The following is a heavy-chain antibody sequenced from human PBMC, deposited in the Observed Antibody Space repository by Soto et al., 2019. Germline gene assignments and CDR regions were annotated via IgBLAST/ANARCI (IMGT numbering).Heavy chain of an antibody. Sequence: GESLKISCKGSGNIFANSWIGWVRQMSGKGLEWMGIIYPGDSDTRYSPSFQGQVTISADKSIITAYLQWSSLKASDTVIYYCARRRNDFNDGFDIWGQGTMVTVSS. V-gene: IGHV5-51*01. J-gene: IGHJ3*02. CDR2: IYPGDSDT. D-gene: IGHD2-21*02. CDR3: ARRRNDFNDGFDI. CDR1: GNIFANSW.